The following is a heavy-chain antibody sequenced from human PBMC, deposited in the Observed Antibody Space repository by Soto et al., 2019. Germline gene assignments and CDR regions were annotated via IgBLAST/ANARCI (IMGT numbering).Heavy chain of an antibody. J-gene: IGHJ4*02. D-gene: IGHD2-15*01. Sequence: QVQLQESGPGLVKPSQTLSLTCTVSGGSISSGDYYWSWIRQPPGKGLEWIGYIYYSGSTYYNQSLKSRVNISVDTSMNQYSLQLSSVTAADTAVYYCARGACSGGSCYSEYWGQGTLVTVSS. V-gene: IGHV4-30-4*01. CDR3: ARGACSGGSCYSEY. CDR1: GGSISSGDYY. CDR2: IYYSGST.